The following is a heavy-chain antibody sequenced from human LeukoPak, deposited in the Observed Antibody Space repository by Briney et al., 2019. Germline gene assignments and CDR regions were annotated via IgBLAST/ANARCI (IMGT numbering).Heavy chain of an antibody. D-gene: IGHD5-24*01. CDR1: GFTFSSYG. Sequence: AGGSLRLSCAASGFTFSSYGMHWVRQAPGKGLEWVAVIWYDGSNKYYADSVKGRFTISRDNSKNTLYLQMNSLRAEDTAVYYCARWGDGCSLYYFDYWGQGTLVTVSS. V-gene: IGHV3-33*01. CDR3: ARWGDGCSLYYFDY. CDR2: IWYDGSNK. J-gene: IGHJ4*02.